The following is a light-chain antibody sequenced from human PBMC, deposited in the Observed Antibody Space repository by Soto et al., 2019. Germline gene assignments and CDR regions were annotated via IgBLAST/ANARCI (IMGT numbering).Light chain of an antibody. V-gene: IGKV3-20*01. CDR1: QSISSSN. J-gene: IGKJ1*01. CDR2: GAS. Sequence: EIVLTQSPGTLSLSPGERATLSCRASQSISSSNLAWYQQKPGQAPRLLLYGASNRASGIPDRISGSGSGTDFTLTISRLEPEDFAVYYCQQYGTSPWTFGQGTRWIS. CDR3: QQYGTSPWT.